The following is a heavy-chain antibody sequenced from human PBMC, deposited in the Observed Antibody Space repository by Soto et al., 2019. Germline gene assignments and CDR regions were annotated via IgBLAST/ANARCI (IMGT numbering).Heavy chain of an antibody. V-gene: IGHV4-30-2*01. Sequence: SETLSLTCAVSGGSISSGGYSWSWIRQPPGKGLEWIGYIYHSGSTYYNPSLKSRVTISVDRSKNQFSLKLSSVTAADTAVYYCARVSYDFWSGYLNWFDPWGQGTLVTVSS. CDR2: IYHSGST. CDR1: GGSISSGGYS. D-gene: IGHD3-3*01. J-gene: IGHJ5*02. CDR3: ARVSYDFWSGYLNWFDP.